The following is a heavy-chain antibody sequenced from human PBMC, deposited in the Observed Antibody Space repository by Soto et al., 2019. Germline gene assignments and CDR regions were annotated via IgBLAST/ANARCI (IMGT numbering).Heavy chain of an antibody. Sequence: QVHLLQSETEVKEPGASVTVSCKTSDSTFTGYTINWVRQAPGQGLEWLGWISSLNGNTNYARKYQGRLTMTTNTSATTAYMELRSLRSDDTAVYFCARGTVTSGRWFGPWGQGTLVTVSS. CDR2: ISSLNGNT. D-gene: IGHD4-17*01. V-gene: IGHV1-18*04. CDR1: DSTFTGYT. CDR3: ARGTVTSGRWFGP. J-gene: IGHJ5*02.